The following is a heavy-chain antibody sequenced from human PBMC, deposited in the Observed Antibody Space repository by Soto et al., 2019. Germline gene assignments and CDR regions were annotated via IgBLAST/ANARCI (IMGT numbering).Heavy chain of an antibody. J-gene: IGHJ6*02. D-gene: IGHD3-22*01. CDR2: IDHSGRN. CDR1: GGSLSGYY. V-gene: IGHV4-34*01. CDR3: GTDSRRRYYGLDV. Sequence: PSETLSLTCGVYGGSLSGYYWRWIRQPPGKGLEWIGEIDHSGRNNYNPSLKSRVSTSVDTSKNQLSLKLSSVTAADTAVYYCGTDSRRRYYGLDVWGQGTTVTVSS.